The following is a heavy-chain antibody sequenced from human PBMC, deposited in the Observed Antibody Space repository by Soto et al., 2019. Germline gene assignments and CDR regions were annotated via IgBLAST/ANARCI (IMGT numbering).Heavy chain of an antibody. Sequence: ASVKVSCKASGYTFTGYYMHWVRQAPGQGLEWMGWINPNSGGTNYAQKFQGRVTMTRDTSSSTAYMELSRLRSDDTAVYYCARERRLSSSWDLDYWGQGTLVTVSS. V-gene: IGHV1-2*02. CDR2: INPNSGGT. CDR3: ARERRLSSSWDLDY. CDR1: GYTFTGYY. D-gene: IGHD6-13*01. J-gene: IGHJ4*02.